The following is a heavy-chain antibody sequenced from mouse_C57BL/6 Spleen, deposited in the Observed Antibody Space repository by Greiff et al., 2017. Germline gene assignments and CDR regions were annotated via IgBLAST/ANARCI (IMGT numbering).Heavy chain of an antibody. Sequence: QVQLQQSGPGLVQPSQSLSITCTVSGFSLTSYGVHWVRQSPGKGLEWLGVIWSGGSTDYNAAFISRLSISKDNSKSQVFFKMNSLQADDTAIYYCARGITTVVATPYYAMDYWGQGTSVTVSS. CDR2: IWSGGST. J-gene: IGHJ4*01. CDR3: ARGITTVVATPYYAMDY. V-gene: IGHV2-2*01. D-gene: IGHD1-1*01. CDR1: GFSLTSYG.